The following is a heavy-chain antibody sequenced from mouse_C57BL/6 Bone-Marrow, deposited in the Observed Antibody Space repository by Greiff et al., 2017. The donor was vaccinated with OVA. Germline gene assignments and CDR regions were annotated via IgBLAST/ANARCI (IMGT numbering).Heavy chain of an antibody. V-gene: IGHV5-6*01. Sequence: EVHLVESGGDLVKPGGSLKLSCAASGFTFSSYGMSWVRQTPDKRLEWVATISSGGSYTYYPDSVKGRFTISRDNATNTLYLQMSSLKSEDTAMYYCARHGYLYFDVWGTGTTVTVSS. J-gene: IGHJ1*03. CDR3: ARHGYLYFDV. CDR1: GFTFSSYG. CDR2: ISSGGSYT. D-gene: IGHD2-2*01.